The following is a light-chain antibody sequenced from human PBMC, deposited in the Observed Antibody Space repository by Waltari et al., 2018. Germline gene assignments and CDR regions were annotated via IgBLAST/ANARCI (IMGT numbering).Light chain of an antibody. Sequence: EIVLTQSPATLSLSPGERATLSRRASQSVSSSLAWYQQKPGQAPRLLIYGASSRATGIPDRFSGIGSGTDFTLTISSLEPEDFAVYYCQQYSNWPLTFGGGTKVEIK. CDR2: GAS. V-gene: IGKV3-11*01. CDR3: QQYSNWPLT. CDR1: QSVSSS. J-gene: IGKJ4*01.